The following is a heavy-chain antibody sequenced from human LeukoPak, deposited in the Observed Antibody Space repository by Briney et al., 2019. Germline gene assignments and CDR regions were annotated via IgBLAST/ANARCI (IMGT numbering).Heavy chain of an antibody. CDR3: ARECGSGSSCRSFDY. D-gene: IGHD3-10*01. J-gene: IGHJ4*02. CDR2: INPSGGST. Sequence: ASVKVSCKASGYTFTSYYMHWVRQAPGQGLEWMGIINPSGGSTSYAQKFQGRVTMTRDTSTSTVYMELSSLRSEDTAVYYCARECGSGSSCRSFDYWGQGTLVTVSP. CDR1: GYTFTSYY. V-gene: IGHV1-46*01.